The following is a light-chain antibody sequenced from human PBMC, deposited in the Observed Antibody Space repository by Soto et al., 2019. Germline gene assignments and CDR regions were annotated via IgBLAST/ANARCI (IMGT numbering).Light chain of an antibody. CDR2: GAS. CDR3: RQYGSSRWT. V-gene: IGKV3-20*01. J-gene: IGKJ1*01. Sequence: EIVLTQSPGTLSLSPGERATLSCRASQSVSSSYLAWYQQEPGQAPRLLIYGASSRATGIPDRFSGSGSGTDFTLTISRLEPEDFAVYYCRQYGSSRWTFGQGTKVDIK. CDR1: QSVSSSY.